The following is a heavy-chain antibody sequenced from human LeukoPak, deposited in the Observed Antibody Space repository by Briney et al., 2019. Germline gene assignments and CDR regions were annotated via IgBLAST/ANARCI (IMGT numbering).Heavy chain of an antibody. CDR2: TIPIFGTA. V-gene: IGHV1-69*13. CDR3: ARGREDIVVVPAANHYYYGMDV. Sequence: SVKVSCKASGGTFSSYAISWVRQAPGQGLEWMGGTIPIFGTANYAQKFQGRVTITADESTSTAYMELSSLRSGDTAVYYCARGREDIVVVPAANHYYYGMDVWGQGTTVTVSS. CDR1: GGTFSSYA. J-gene: IGHJ6*02. D-gene: IGHD2-2*01.